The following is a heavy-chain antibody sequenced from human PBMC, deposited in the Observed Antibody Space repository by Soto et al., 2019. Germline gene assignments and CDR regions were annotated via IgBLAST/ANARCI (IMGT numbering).Heavy chain of an antibody. CDR1: GFTSDTYA. CDR2: ISWNSGSI. Sequence: EVQLVESGGGLVQPGRSLRLSCAASGFTSDTYAMHWVRQAPGKGLEWVSGISWNSGSIGYADSVKGRSTISRDNAKTSLYLQMNSLRAEDTALYYCATAFSSGLAKFQHWGQGTLVTVSS. CDR3: ATAFSSGLAKFQH. D-gene: IGHD6-19*01. J-gene: IGHJ1*01. V-gene: IGHV3-9*02.